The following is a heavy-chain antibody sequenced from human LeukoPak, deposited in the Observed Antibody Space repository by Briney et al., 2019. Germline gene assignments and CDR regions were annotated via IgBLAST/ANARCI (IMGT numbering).Heavy chain of an antibody. D-gene: IGHD6-13*01. CDR2: ISYDESNK. J-gene: IGHJ4*02. CDR3: ARDLAAAGSFDY. CDR1: GFTFSSYA. V-gene: IGHV3-30-3*01. Sequence: PGGSPRLSCAASGFTFSSYAMPWVRQAPGKGLEWVAVISYDESNKYYADSVKGRFTISRDNSKNTLYLQMNSLRAEDTAVYYCARDLAAAGSFDYWGQGTLVTVSS.